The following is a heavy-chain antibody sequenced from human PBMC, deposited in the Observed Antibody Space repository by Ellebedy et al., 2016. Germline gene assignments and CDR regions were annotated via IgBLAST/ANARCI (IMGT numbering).Heavy chain of an antibody. CDR1: GLTFSMYW. J-gene: IGHJ4*02. CDR3: ARINDGGN. Sequence: GESLKIPXASSGLTFSMYWMTWVRQAPGKGLEWVANIKEDGSETYYVDSVKGRFTISRDNARNSLFLQMNSLRDEDTALYYCARINDGGNWGQGTRVTVSS. V-gene: IGHV3-7*01. D-gene: IGHD3-16*01. CDR2: IKEDGSET.